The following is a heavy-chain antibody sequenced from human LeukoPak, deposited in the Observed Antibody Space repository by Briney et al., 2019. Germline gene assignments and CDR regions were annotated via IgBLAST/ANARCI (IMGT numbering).Heavy chain of an antibody. D-gene: IGHD3-10*01. Sequence: PSETLSLTCTVSGGSISSYYWSWIRQPPGKGLEWIGYIYYSGSTNYNPSLKGRVTISVDTSKNQFSLKLSSVTAADTAVYYCARFPDYYGSGYDAFDIRGQGTMVTVSS. CDR1: GGSISSYY. CDR3: ARFPDYYGSGYDAFDI. CDR2: IYYSGST. J-gene: IGHJ3*02. V-gene: IGHV4-59*08.